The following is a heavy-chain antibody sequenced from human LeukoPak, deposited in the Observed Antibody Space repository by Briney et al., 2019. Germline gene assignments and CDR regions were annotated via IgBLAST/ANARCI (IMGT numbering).Heavy chain of an antibody. Sequence: SKTLSLTCTVSGGSISSYYWNWIRQPPGKGLEWIGEINHSGSTNYNPSLKSRVTISVDTSKNQFSLKLSSVTAADTAVYYCARKGITMIGRPTFFQHWGQGTLVTVSS. CDR3: ARKGITMIGRPTFFQH. V-gene: IGHV4-34*01. D-gene: IGHD3-22*01. CDR1: GGSISSYY. J-gene: IGHJ1*01. CDR2: INHSGST.